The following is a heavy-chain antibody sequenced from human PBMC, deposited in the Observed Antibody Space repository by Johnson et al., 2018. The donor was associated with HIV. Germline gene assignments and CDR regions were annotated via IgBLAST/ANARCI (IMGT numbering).Heavy chain of an antibody. V-gene: IGHV3-64*01. CDR1: GFTFSNYA. D-gene: IGHD1-26*01. CDR3: ARALRYSWSLWAFDI. Sequence: VQLVESGGGLVQPGGSLRLSCAASGFTFSNYAMHWVRQALGKGLEYVSAITSNGGSTYYANSVKGRFIISRDNSKNTLYLQMGSLRVEDMAVYYCARALRYSWSLWAFDIWGQGTMVTVSS. CDR2: ITSNGGST. J-gene: IGHJ3*02.